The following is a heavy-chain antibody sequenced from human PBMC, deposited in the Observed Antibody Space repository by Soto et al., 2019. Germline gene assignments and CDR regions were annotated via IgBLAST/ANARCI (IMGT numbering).Heavy chain of an antibody. J-gene: IGHJ6*02. D-gene: IGHD6-6*01. CDR3: ARPAMYSSSPYGMDV. CDR1: VDSFTSYW. CDR2: IYPGDSDT. V-gene: IGHV5-51*01. Sequence: GAALQISCEGCVDSFTSYWFGWVRQIHGKGLEWMGIIYPGDSDTRYSPSFQGQVTISADKSISTAYLQWSSLKASDTAMYYCARPAMYSSSPYGMDVWGQGTTVAVSS.